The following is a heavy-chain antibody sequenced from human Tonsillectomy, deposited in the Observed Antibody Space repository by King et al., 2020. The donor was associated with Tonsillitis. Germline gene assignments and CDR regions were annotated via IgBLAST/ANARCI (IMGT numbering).Heavy chain of an antibody. J-gene: IGHJ4*02. CDR1: GFTFSSYG. D-gene: IGHD1-1*01. CDR2: ISYDGSNK. V-gene: IGHV3-30*18. CDR3: AKDGSGYDWNDGQGY. Sequence: VQLVESGGGVVQPGRSLRLSCAASGFTFSSYGMHWVRQAPGKGLEWVAVISYDGSNKYYADSVKGRFTISRDNSKNTLYLQMNSLRAEDTAVYYCAKDGSGYDWNDGQGYWGQGTLVTVSS.